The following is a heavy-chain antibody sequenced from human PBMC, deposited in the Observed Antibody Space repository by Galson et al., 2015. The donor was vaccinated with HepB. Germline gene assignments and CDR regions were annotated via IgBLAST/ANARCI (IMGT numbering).Heavy chain of an antibody. CDR3: AREEQSGWYTEYFHH. V-gene: IGHV3-23*01. J-gene: IGHJ1*01. D-gene: IGHD6-19*01. Sequence: SLRLSCAASGFTFSSSVMSWVRQAPGKGLEWVSAIGHTGTTTYYADSVKGRFTVSRDNSKNTLYLQMNSLRAEDTAVYFCAREEQSGWYTEYFHHWGQGTLVTVSS. CDR1: GFTFSSSV. CDR2: IGHTGTTT.